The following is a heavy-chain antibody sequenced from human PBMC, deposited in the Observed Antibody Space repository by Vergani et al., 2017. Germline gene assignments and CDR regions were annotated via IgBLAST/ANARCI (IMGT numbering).Heavy chain of an antibody. CDR2: IYSGGST. Sequence: EVQLVESGGGLVQPGGSLRLSCAASGFTVSSNYMSWVRQAPGKGLEVVSVIYSGGSTYYADAVKGRFTFSGNNSKNTRYLQINSLRAEDTAVYYCARGAGYSSSWYADYWGHGTLVTVSS. V-gene: IGHV3-66*02. D-gene: IGHD6-13*01. CDR3: ARGAGYSSSWYADY. CDR1: GFTVSSNY. J-gene: IGHJ4*01.